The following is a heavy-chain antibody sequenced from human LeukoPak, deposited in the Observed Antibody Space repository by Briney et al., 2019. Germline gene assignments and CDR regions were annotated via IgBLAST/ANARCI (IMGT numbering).Heavy chain of an antibody. CDR3: ARDHHRRLYDSQARDTFDI. V-gene: IGHV3-48*01. CDR1: GFTFSSYS. Sequence: PGGSLRLSCAASGFTFSSYSMNWVRQAPGKGLEWVSSISSTSSTIYYADSVKGRFTISRDNAKNSLSLQMNSLRAEDTAVYYCARDHHRRLYDSQARDTFDIWGQGTMVTVSS. J-gene: IGHJ3*02. CDR2: ISSTSSTI. D-gene: IGHD3-22*01.